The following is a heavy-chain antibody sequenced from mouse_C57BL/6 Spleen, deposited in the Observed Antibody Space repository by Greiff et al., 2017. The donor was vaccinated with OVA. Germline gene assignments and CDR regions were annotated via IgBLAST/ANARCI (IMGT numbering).Heavy chain of an antibody. Sequence: VNVVESGPGLVAPSQSLSITCTVSGFSFTSYGVHWVRQPPGKGLEWLVVIWSDGSTTYNSALKSRLSKCKDNSKSQVVIKRNSLQTDDTARYDSARHTGTGDAMDYWGQGTSVTVSS. CDR3: ARHTGTGDAMDY. CDR1: GFSFTSYG. CDR2: IWSDGST. V-gene: IGHV2-6-1*01. J-gene: IGHJ4*01. D-gene: IGHD4-1*01.